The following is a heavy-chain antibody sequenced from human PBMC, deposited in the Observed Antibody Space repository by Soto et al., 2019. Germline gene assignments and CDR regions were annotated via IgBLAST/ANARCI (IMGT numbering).Heavy chain of an antibody. CDR1: GGSITPYY. D-gene: IGHD2-15*01. CDR2: VSYSGKT. V-gene: IGHV4-59*07. J-gene: IGHJ3*01. Sequence: QVQLQESGPGLVKTSDTLSLTCTVSGGSITPYYWSWIRQPPGEGLEWIGYVSYSGKTRYNPSLKSRVSMSIDTSKHEFSLKLTSLSAADAATYYCARQQYTVVTAFDVGGQGPTVAVSS. CDR3: ARQQYTVVTAFDV.